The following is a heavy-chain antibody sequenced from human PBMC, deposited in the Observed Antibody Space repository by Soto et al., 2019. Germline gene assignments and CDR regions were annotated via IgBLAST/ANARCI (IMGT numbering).Heavy chain of an antibody. J-gene: IGHJ3*02. CDR3: ARGRYLLLWFGELFHDAFDI. CDR2: ISSSGSTI. CDR1: GFTFSDYY. Sequence: GGSLRLSCAASGFTFSDYYMSWIRQAPGKGLEWVSYISSSGSTIYYADSVKGRFTISRDNAKNSLYLQMNSLRAEDTAVYYCARGRYLLLWFGELFHDAFDIWGQGTMVTVSS. D-gene: IGHD3-10*01. V-gene: IGHV3-11*01.